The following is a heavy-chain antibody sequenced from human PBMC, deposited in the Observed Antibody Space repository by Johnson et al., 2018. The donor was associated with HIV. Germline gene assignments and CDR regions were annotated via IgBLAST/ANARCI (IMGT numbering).Heavy chain of an antibody. CDR1: GFTFSSYA. V-gene: IGHV3-30*04. Sequence: QLVESGGGVVQPGRSLRLSCAASGFTFSSYAMHWVRQAPGKGLEWVAVISYDGSNKFYAESVKGRFSISRDNSKNTLYLQMNSLRADDTAVYYCATDGPCSTSWYCTFDIWGQGTMVTVSS. CDR3: ATDGPCSTSWYCTFDI. J-gene: IGHJ3*02. CDR2: ISYDGSNK. D-gene: IGHD6-13*01.